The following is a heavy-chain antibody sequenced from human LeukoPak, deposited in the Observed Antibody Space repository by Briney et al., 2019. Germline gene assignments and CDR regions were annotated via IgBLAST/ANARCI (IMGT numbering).Heavy chain of an antibody. Sequence: SQTQSLTCTVSGGSISSDDYYWSWIRQHPGKGLEWIGYIYYSGGTYYNPSLESRVTISIDTSKSHFSLKLSSVTAADTAVYYCARDPRFSGDAFDLWGQGTPVTVSS. CDR3: ARDPRFSGDAFDL. J-gene: IGHJ3*01. D-gene: IGHD3-16*01. CDR1: GGSISSDDYY. CDR2: IYYSGGT. V-gene: IGHV4-31*03.